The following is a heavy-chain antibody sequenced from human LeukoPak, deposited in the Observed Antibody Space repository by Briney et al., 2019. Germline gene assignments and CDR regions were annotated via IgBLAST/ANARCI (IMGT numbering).Heavy chain of an antibody. J-gene: IGHJ4*02. V-gene: IGHV3-30*02. CDR3: AKDGSWSCTD. CDR1: GLTFNISA. Sequence: GGSLRLSCGASGLTFNISAMHWVRQGPGKGLEWVAYIAHHGNNKYYADSVKGRFTISRDNSKGSLYLQMNSLRADDTAVYYCAKDGSWSCTDWGQGTLVRVSS. CDR2: IAHHGNNK. D-gene: IGHD2-8*02.